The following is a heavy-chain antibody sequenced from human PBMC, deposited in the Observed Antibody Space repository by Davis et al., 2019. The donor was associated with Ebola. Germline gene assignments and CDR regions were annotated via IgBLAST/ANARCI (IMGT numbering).Heavy chain of an antibody. D-gene: IGHD5-12*01. J-gene: IGHJ4*02. CDR2: TYYSSKWYK. Sequence: PSETLSLTCDISGDSVSSNSGAWNWIRQSPSRGLEWLGRTYYSSKWYKDYAVSVKSRITINPDTSMNQFSLQLNSVTPEDTAVYYCARGWLRSGFDYWGQGTLATVSS. CDR3: ARGWLRSGFDY. CDR1: GDSVSSNSGA. V-gene: IGHV6-1*01.